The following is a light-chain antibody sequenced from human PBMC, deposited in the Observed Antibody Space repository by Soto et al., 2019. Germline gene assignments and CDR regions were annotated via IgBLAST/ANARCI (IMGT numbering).Light chain of an antibody. CDR2: VGTGGILG. J-gene: IGLJ3*02. Sequence: QLVLTQPPSASASLGASVTLTCTLSSGYSNYKVDWYQQRPGKGPRFVMRVGTGGILGSKGDGIPDRFSVLGSGLDRFLTIKNIQEEDESEYHCGTDHGSGSNFVWVFGGGTKVTVL. CDR3: GTDHGSGSNFVWV. V-gene: IGLV9-49*01. CDR1: SGYSNYK.